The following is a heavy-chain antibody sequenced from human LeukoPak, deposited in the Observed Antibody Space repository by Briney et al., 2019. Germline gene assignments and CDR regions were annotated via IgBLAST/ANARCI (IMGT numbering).Heavy chain of an antibody. CDR1: GFTFSNYN. D-gene: IGHD3-10*01. J-gene: IGHJ4*02. CDR3: ARDYYDSGSYGGISFDY. V-gene: IGHV3-21*04. Sequence: GGSLRLSCAASGFTFSNYNMNWVRQTPGKGLEWASSITRGSIYTFYADSVKGRFIISRDDSKNTLYLQMNSLRAEDTAVYYCARDYYDSGSYGGISFDYWGQGTLVTVSS. CDR2: ITRGSIYT.